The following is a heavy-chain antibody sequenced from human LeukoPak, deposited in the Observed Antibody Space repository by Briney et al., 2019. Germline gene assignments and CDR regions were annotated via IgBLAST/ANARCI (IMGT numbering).Heavy chain of an antibody. V-gene: IGHV3-23*01. CDR3: AKPLWFGELAVCFDY. CDR2: LSGSGGST. CDR1: GFTFSSYA. Sequence: GGSLRLSCSASGFTFSSYAMSWVRQGPGKGLVWVSALSGSGGSTYYADSVKGRFTISRDNSKNTLYLQMNSLRAEDTAVYYCAKPLWFGELAVCFDYWGQGTLVTVSS. D-gene: IGHD3-10*01. J-gene: IGHJ4*02.